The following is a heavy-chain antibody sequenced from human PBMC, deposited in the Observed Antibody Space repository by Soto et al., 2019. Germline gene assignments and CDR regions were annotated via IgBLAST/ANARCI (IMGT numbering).Heavy chain of an antibody. V-gene: IGHV4-34*01. J-gene: IGHJ5*02. D-gene: IGHD2-15*01. CDR2: INHSGST. CDR3: ARGRGYCSGGSCYSGRPSGNWFDP. CDR1: GGSFSGYY. Sequence: TSETLSLTCAVYGGSFSGYYWSWIRQPPGKGLEWIGEINHSGSTNYNPSLKSRVTISVDTSKNQFSLKLSSVTAADTAVYYCARGRGYCSGGSCYSGRPSGNWFDPWGQGTLVTVSS.